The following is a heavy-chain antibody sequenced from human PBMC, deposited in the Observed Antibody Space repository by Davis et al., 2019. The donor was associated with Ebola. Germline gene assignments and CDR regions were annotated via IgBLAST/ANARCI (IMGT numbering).Heavy chain of an antibody. D-gene: IGHD1-1*01. CDR1: GYTFTSYG. V-gene: IGHV1-18*04. Sequence: AASVKVSCKSSGYTFTSYGITWVRHAPGHGLEWMGWINPHNGNTNYAQNVQGRVTMTTDTSTSTAYMEVGSLRSDDTAVYYCARAQFPTTSDHWGQGTLVTVSS. CDR3: ARAQFPTTSDH. J-gene: IGHJ4*02. CDR2: INPHNGNT.